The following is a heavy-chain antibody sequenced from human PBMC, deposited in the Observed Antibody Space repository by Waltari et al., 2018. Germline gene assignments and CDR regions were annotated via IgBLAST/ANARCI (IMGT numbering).Heavy chain of an antibody. D-gene: IGHD1-26*01. CDR3: ARAIGWEQIDY. Sequence: QVQLVQSGAEVKKPGAAVTVSCKASEDTFNGYYIQWVRQAPRQGLEWMGWINPNSGDKNYGAKFRGRVTMTRDTSIHTAYMELSRLRSDDTAIYFCARAIGWEQIDYWGQGTLVTVSS. J-gene: IGHJ4*02. CDR2: INPNSGDK. CDR1: EDTFNGYY. V-gene: IGHV1-2*02.